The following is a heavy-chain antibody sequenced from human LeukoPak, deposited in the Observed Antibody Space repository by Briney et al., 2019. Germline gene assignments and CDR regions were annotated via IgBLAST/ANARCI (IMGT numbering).Heavy chain of an antibody. CDR2: TYYRSKSYN. D-gene: IGHD6-19*01. CDR1: GDSVSSNSAA. Sequence: SQTLSLTCAVSGDSVSSNSAAWNWLRQSPSRGLEWLGRTYYRSKSYNDYAVSVKSPITINPDTSKNQFSLQLNSVTPEDTAVYYCARDYASGWNTAWGGKYYYYGMDVWGQGTTVTVSS. J-gene: IGHJ6*02. V-gene: IGHV6-1*01. CDR3: ARDYASGWNTAWGGKYYYYGMDV.